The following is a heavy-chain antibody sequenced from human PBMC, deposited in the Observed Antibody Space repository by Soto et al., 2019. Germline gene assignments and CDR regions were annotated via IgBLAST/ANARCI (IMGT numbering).Heavy chain of an antibody. CDR2: IYHGGST. D-gene: IGHD3-10*01. CDR1: GDSISSGGYS. Sequence: PSETLSLTCVVSGDSISSGGYSWSWIRQPPGKGLEWIGYIYHGGSTYYNPSLKSRVTISVDRSKNQLSLKLSSVTAADTALYYCGRGYYGSGSSYADAFDIWGQGTMVTVSS. V-gene: IGHV4-30-2*01. CDR3: GRGYYGSGSSYADAFDI. J-gene: IGHJ3*02.